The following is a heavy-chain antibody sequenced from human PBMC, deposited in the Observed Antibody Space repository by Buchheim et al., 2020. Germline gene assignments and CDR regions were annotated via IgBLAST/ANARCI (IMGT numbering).Heavy chain of an antibody. CDR3: ATRTIFGENVLDF. Sequence: VLLVQSGAEVKKPGASAKASCKVSGYSLTELSIDWVRQAPGKGLEWMGGFDPEDGKIIYTQKFQDRLSMAEDTSTDTAYMELGSLRSEDTAVYYCATRTIFGENVLDFWGQGTL. CDR2: FDPEDGKI. CDR1: GYSLTELS. V-gene: IGHV1-24*01. D-gene: IGHD3-3*01. J-gene: IGHJ4*02.